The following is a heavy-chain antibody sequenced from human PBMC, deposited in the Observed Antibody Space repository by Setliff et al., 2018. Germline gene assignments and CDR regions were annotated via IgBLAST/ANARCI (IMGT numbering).Heavy chain of an antibody. J-gene: IGHJ3*01. CDR1: GSPLNTYD. V-gene: IGHV1-18*01. D-gene: IGHD6-6*01. CDR3: AMSSWPGRPNDFDL. Sequence: GASVKVSCKASGSPLNTYDINWVRQAPGQGLEWLGRIDLYNAGTTYAEKMETKVTMTVDTSSNIGYMELRSLTSDDTGIYFCAMSSWPGRPNDFDLWGQGTEVTVSS. CDR2: IDLYNAGT.